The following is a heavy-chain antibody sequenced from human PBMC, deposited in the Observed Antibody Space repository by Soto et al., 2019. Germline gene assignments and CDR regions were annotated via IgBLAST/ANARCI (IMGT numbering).Heavy chain of an antibody. V-gene: IGHV4-34*01. J-gene: IGHJ6*01. D-gene: IGHD4-17*01. Sequence: GKGLEWIGEINHSGSTNYNPSLKSRVTISVDTSKNQFSLKLSSVTAADTAVYFCARDQLRPYYHYGIGVWGERITVTVSS. CDR2: INHSGST. CDR3: ARDQLRPYYHYGIGV.